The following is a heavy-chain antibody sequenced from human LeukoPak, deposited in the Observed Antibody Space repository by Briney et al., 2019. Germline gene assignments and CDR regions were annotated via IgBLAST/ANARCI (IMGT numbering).Heavy chain of an antibody. CDR2: ISSSGSTI. J-gene: IGHJ4*02. CDR1: GFTFSSYE. Sequence: PGGSLRLSCAASGFTFSSYEMNWVRQAPGKGLEWVSYISSSGSTIYYADSVKGRFTISRDNAKNSLYLQMNSLRAEDTAVYYCARAPLSDPRLFDYWGQGTLVTVSS. V-gene: IGHV3-48*03. CDR3: ARAPLSDPRLFDY.